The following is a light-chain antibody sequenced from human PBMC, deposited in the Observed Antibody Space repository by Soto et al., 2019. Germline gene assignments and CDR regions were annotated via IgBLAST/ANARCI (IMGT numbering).Light chain of an antibody. J-gene: IGLJ2*01. CDR2: EVS. CDR3: SSYTSSSTVV. Sequence: QSALTQPASVSGSPGQSITISCTGTSSDVGGYNYVSWYQQHPGKAPKLMIYEVSNRPSGVSNRFSGSKSGNTASLTISGXXAXXXADYYCSSYTSSSTVVFGGGTKLTVL. CDR1: SSDVGGYNY. V-gene: IGLV2-14*01.